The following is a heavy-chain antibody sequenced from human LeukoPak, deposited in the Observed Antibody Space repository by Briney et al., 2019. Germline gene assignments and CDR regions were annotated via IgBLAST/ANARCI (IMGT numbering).Heavy chain of an antibody. CDR3: ARGGGLGYYYYYMDV. CDR2: TYHSGSA. CDR1: GYSLSSGYY. Sequence: SETLSLTCTVSGYSLSSGYYWGWIRPPPGKGLEWIGSTYHSGSAYYDPSLKSRVTISVDTSKNQFSLKLSSVTAADTAVYYCARGGGLGYYYYYMDVWGKGTTVTVSS. V-gene: IGHV4-38-2*02. J-gene: IGHJ6*03. D-gene: IGHD3-16*01.